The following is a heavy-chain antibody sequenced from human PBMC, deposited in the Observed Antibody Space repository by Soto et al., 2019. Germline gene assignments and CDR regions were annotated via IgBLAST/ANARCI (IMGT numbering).Heavy chain of an antibody. CDR2: INAGNGNT. CDR3: ARGATTVTMNEIIDY. V-gene: IGHV1-3*01. CDR1: GYTFTSYA. Sequence: ASVKVSCKASGYTFTSYAMHWVRQAPGQRLEWMGWINAGNGNTKYSQKFQGRVTITRDTSASTAYMELSSLRSEDTAVYYCARGATTVTMNEIIDYWGQGTLVTVSS. J-gene: IGHJ4*02. D-gene: IGHD4-17*01.